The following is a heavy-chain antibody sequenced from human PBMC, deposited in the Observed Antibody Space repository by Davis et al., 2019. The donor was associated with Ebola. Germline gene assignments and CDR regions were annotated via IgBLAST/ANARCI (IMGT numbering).Heavy chain of an antibody. D-gene: IGHD6-19*01. CDR3: ARHIPSSGGWSYWYFDL. CDR2: IYYSGST. CDR1: GVFTSSSNYF. J-gene: IGHJ2*01. V-gene: IGHV4-39*01. Sequence: PSETLSLTCTVSGVFTSSSNYFWGWIRQPPRKGLEWLGSIYYSGSTYYNPSLKSRVTISVDTSKNQFSLKLSSVTAADTAIYYCARHIPSSGGWSYWYFDLWGRGSLVTVSS.